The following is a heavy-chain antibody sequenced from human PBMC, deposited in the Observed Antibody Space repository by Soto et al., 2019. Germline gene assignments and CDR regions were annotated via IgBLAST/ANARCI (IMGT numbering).Heavy chain of an antibody. CDR1: GGSISSSSYY. D-gene: IGHD2-8*01. CDR2: IYYSGST. V-gene: IGHV4-39*01. J-gene: IGHJ5*02. CDR3: ARGTGPIVLMVYATSDWFDP. Sequence: SETLSLTCTVSGGSISSSSYYWGWIRQPPGKGLEWIGSIYYSGSTYYNPSLKSRVTISVDTSKNQFSLKLSSVTAADTAVYYCARGTGPIVLMVYATSDWFDPWGQGTLVTVSS.